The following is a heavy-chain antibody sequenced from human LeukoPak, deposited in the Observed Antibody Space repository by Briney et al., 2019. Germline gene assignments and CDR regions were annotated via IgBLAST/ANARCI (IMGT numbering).Heavy chain of an antibody. CDR2: INSSGGST. CDR3: ARSRWSSLFDY. V-gene: IGHV1-46*01. D-gene: IGHD5-24*01. Sequence: ASVKVCCKASGYTFTSYYMHWVRQAPGQGLEWVGIINSSGGSTSYAQMFPGRVNMTRDTDTSTVYMELSSMRSEDTAVYYCARSRWSSLFDYWGQGTLVTVSS. J-gene: IGHJ4*02. CDR1: GYTFTSYY.